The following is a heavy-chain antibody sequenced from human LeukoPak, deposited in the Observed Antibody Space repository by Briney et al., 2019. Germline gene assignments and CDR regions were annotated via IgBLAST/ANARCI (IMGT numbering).Heavy chain of an antibody. CDR3: AKDPNTYCSGGSCPNGY. CDR2: ISYDGSNK. J-gene: IGHJ4*02. V-gene: IGHV3-30*18. Sequence: GRSLRLSCAASGFTFSSYGMHWVRQAPGKGLEWVAVISYDGSNKYYADSVKGRFTISRDNSKNTLYLQMNSLRAEDTAVYYCAKDPNTYCSGGSCPNGYWGQRTLVTVSS. CDR1: GFTFSSYG. D-gene: IGHD2-15*01.